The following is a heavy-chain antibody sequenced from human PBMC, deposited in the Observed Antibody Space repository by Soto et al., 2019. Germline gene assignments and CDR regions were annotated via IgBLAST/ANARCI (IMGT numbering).Heavy chain of an antibody. CDR1: GVSISSSSNF. V-gene: IGHV4-39*01. CDR3: VRNVDGSATTSFDF. D-gene: IGHD6-19*01. Sequence: SETLSLTCTVSGVSISSSSNFWGWIRQPPGKQLEWIGSIFYRGSTYYNPSLKSRLTISVDTSKNQVSLKLNSVTAADTAVYFCVRNVDGSATTSFDFWGQGTLVTVSS. J-gene: IGHJ4*02. CDR2: IFYRGST.